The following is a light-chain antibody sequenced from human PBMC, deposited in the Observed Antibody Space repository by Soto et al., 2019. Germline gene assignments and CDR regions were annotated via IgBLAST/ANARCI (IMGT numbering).Light chain of an antibody. J-gene: IGKJ1*01. CDR2: DAS. CDR3: QQYNTYSWT. Sequence: DIQMTQSPSSLSASVGDRVTITCQASQDISNYLNWYQQTKGKAPKILIYDASNLETGVPSRFRGSGSGTECTLPISRLQPDDFEAYYCQQYNTYSWTFGQGTKVDIK. CDR1: QDISNY. V-gene: IGKV1-33*01.